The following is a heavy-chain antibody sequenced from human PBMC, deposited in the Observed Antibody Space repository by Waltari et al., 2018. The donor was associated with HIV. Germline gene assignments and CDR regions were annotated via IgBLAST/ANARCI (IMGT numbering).Heavy chain of an antibody. CDR2: INPSGGST. D-gene: IGHD4-17*01. J-gene: IGHJ5*02. CDR3: ARGRDGDYDA. V-gene: IGHV1-46*03. CDR1: GYTFTRYY. Sequence: QVQLVQSGAEVKKPGASVKVSCKASGYTFTRYYIHWVRQAPGQGLEWMGFINPSGGSTTYAPKFQGRVTMTTDTATSTVYMDLCSLRSEDTAVYYCARGRDGDYDAWGQGTLVTVSS.